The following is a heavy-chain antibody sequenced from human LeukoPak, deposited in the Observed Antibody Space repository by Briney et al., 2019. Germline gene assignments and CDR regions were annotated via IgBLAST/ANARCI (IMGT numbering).Heavy chain of an antibody. D-gene: IGHD2-2*01. J-gene: IGHJ6*04. Sequence: GGSLRLSWAASGFTFSDYYMSWIRQAPGKGLEWVSSISSSSSYIYYADSAKGRFTISRDNAKNSLYLQMNSLRAEDTAVYYCARRDAGYYYYGMDVWGKGTTVTVSS. CDR2: ISSSSSYI. V-gene: IGHV3-11*06. CDR1: GFTFSDYY. CDR3: ARRDAGYYYYGMDV.